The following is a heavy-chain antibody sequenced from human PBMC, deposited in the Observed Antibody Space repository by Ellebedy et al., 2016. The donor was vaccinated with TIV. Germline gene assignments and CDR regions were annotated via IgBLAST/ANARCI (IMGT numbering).Heavy chain of an antibody. CDR1: AGTFSSDA. CDR2: IIPIFGTA. V-gene: IGHV1-69*13. Sequence: SVQVSCXASAGTFSSDAISWVRQPPRQGLEWMGGIIPIFGTANYAQKFQGRVTITADESTSTAYMELSSLRSEDTAVYYCARGRAYYDILTGSDAFDIWGQGTMVTVSS. D-gene: IGHD3-9*01. J-gene: IGHJ3*02. CDR3: ARGRAYYDILTGSDAFDI.